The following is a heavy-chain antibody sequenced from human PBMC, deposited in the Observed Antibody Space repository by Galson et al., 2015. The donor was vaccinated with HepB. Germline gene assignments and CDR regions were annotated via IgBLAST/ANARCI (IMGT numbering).Heavy chain of an antibody. CDR1: GGTFSSYT. Sequence: SVKVSCKASGGTFSSYTISWVRQAPGQGLEWMGRIIPILGIANYAQKFQGRVTITADKSTSTAYMELRSLRSDDTAVYYCARDGYSSSWSDYYGMDVWGQGTTVTVSS. D-gene: IGHD6-13*01. CDR2: IIPILGIA. J-gene: IGHJ6*02. CDR3: ARDGYSSSWSDYYGMDV. V-gene: IGHV1-69*04.